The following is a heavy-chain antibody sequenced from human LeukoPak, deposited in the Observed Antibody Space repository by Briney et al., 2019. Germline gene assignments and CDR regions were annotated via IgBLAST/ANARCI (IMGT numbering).Heavy chain of an antibody. D-gene: IGHD3-22*01. CDR3: ARELNYDSSGYYFDY. CDR2: INPNSGGT. CDR1: GYTFTVYF. Sequence: WASVKVSCKASGYTFTVYFMHWVRQAPGQGLEWMGWINPNSGGTNYAQKFQGRVTMTRDTSISTAYVELSRLRSDDTAVHYCARELNYDSSGYYFDYWGQGTLVTVSS. V-gene: IGHV1-2*02. J-gene: IGHJ4*02.